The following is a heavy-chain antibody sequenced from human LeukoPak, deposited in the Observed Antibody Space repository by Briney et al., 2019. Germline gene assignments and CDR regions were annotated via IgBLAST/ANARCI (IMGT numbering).Heavy chain of an antibody. D-gene: IGHD3-16*01. J-gene: IGHJ3*02. CDR3: ARIYRYVWGSPDAFDI. CDR2: IYYSGST. CDR1: GGSISSYY. Sequence: SETLSLTCTVSGGSISSYYWSWIRQPPGKGLEWIGYIYYSGSTNYNPSLKSRVTISVDTSKNQFSLKLSSVTAADTAVYYCARIYRYVWGSPDAFDIWGQGTMVTVSS. V-gene: IGHV4-59*01.